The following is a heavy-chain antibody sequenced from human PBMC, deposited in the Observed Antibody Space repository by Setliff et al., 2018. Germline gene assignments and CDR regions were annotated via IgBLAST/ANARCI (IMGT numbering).Heavy chain of an antibody. CDR1: GYTYTNYG. CDR2: INNYSFKT. Sequence: ASVKVSCKASGYTYTNYGITWVRQAPGQGLEWMGWINNYSFKTNYPQKFLGRVTMTTDTSTSTAYMELKSLRSDDTAVYYCARINFYDATAYYYAPNHWGQGTLVTVSS. J-gene: IGHJ5*02. V-gene: IGHV1-18*01. D-gene: IGHD3-10*01. CDR3: ARINFYDATAYYYAPNH.